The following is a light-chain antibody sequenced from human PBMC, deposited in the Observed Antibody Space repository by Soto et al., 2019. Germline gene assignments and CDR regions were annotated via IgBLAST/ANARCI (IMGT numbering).Light chain of an antibody. CDR2: DAS. Sequence: AIQLTQSPSSLSASVGDRVIITCRASQGVGRAVAWYQLKPGKSPKLLIYDASILETGAPARFSGSGSGTDFPLPISTLQPEDFATYYCQQFNGDPSFGQGTRLDIK. V-gene: IGKV1-13*02. CDR1: QGVGRA. J-gene: IGKJ5*01. CDR3: QQFNGDPS.